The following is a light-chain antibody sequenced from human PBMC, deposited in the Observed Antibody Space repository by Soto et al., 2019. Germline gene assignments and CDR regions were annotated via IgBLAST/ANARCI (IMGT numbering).Light chain of an antibody. CDR3: SAWDNSLNGYV. Sequence: QSVLTQPPSASGTPGQRVTLSCSGSSSNIGFNAVNWYQQLPGTAPPRLIFTAGQRPSGVPGRFSGSKSGTSASLAISGLQSEDEGDYYCSAWDNSLNGYVFGPGTKVTVL. CDR1: SSNIGFNA. J-gene: IGLJ1*01. CDR2: TAG. V-gene: IGLV1-44*01.